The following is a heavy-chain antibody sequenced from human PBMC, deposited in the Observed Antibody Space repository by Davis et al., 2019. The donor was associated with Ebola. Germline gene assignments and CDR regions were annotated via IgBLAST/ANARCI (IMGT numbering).Heavy chain of an antibody. CDR2: ITNNGGST. J-gene: IGHJ6*04. CDR3: AKSGLSFGVVKYHYGMDV. V-gene: IGHV3-64*04. Sequence: GGSLRHSCSVSGFMFSSYAMHWVRQAPGKGLQYVSGITNNGGSTYYADSVKGRFTISRDNSKKTLYLQMNSLRAEDTAVYYCAKSGLSFGVVKYHYGMDVWGKGTTVTVSS. CDR1: GFMFSSYA. D-gene: IGHD3-3*01.